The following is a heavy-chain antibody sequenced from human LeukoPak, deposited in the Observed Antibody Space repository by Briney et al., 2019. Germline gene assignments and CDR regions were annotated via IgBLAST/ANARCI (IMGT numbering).Heavy chain of an antibody. D-gene: IGHD3-10*01. J-gene: IGHJ6*02. CDR2: INHYCST. CDR3: ARGKYYGSGSSKRYYYYGMDV. CDR1: GGSFSGYY. V-gene: IGHV4-34*01. Sequence: PSETLSLTCAVYGGSFSGYYWSWIRHPPGKGLEWVGEINHYCSTNYNPSLKSRVTISVDTSKNQSSLKLSSVTAADTAVYYCARGKYYGSGSSKRYYYYGMDVWGQGTTVTVSS.